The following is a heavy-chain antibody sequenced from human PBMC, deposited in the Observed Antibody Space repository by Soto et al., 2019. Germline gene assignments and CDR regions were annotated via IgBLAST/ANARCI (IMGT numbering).Heavy chain of an antibody. J-gene: IGHJ6*02. CDR2: IYYSGST. CDR3: ARERGEIVGATYYYYGMDV. V-gene: IGHV4-61*01. Sequence: SETLSLTCTVSGGSVSSGSYYWSWIRQPPGKGLEWIGYIYYSGSTNYNPSLKSRVTISVDTSKNQFSLKLSSVTAADTAVYYCARERGEIVGATYYYYGMDVGGQGTTVTVSS. D-gene: IGHD1-26*01. CDR1: GGSVSSGSYY.